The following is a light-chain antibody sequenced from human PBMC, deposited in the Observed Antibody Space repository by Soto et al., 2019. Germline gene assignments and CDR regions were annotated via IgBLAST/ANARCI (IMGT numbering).Light chain of an antibody. Sequence: QSALTQAASESGSPGQSITISCTGTSSDVGGYNYVSWYQQHPGKAPKLMIYDVSSRPSGVSNRFSGSKSGNTASLTISGLQAEDEADYYCTSYTSSSTRGVFGGGTKVTVL. CDR1: SSDVGGYNY. V-gene: IGLV2-14*03. CDR2: DVS. J-gene: IGLJ2*01. CDR3: TSYTSSSTRGV.